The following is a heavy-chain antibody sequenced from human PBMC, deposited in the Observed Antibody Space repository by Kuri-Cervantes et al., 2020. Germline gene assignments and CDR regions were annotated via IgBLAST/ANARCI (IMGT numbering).Heavy chain of an antibody. D-gene: IGHD5-24*01. CDR3: VRANNWAFDF. Sequence: GESLKISCAASGFTSSSYEMNWVRQAPGKGLEWVADINPDGGQKVYVDSVKGRFSVSRDNAKNSLYLEMNSLGTDDTAVFYCVRANNWAFDFWGQGVLVTVSS. CDR1: GFTSSSYE. J-gene: IGHJ4*02. V-gene: IGHV3-7*01. CDR2: INPDGGQK.